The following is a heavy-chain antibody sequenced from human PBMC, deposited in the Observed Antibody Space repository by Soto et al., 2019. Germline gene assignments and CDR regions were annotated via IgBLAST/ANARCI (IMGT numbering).Heavy chain of an antibody. CDR3: AAGGKEVPSAPTGY. V-gene: IGHV1-24*01. Sequence: QVHLVQSGAEVKKPGASVKVSCKVSGYTLTELSMHWVRQTPGKGIEWMGGFDPEDGEITFAQKFQVQTNMNEDTSTDTAYTALRSLRSEDPAVYYCAAGGKEVPSAPTGYWGEGTLVTVSS. J-gene: IGHJ4*02. CDR1: GYTLTELS. D-gene: IGHD2-2*01. CDR2: FDPEDGEI.